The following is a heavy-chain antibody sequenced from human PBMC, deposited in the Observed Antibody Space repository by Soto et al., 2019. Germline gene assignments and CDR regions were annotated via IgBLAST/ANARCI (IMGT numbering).Heavy chain of an antibody. J-gene: IGHJ4*01. Sequence: ASVKVSFKSSGYPFNTYYLHWVRQAPGQGLEWMGMIRPSGGGSTYAQKFLGRVTMTMDSSTSTVFMELTSLRSADTAVYYCARGGHIGGVTDSFDSWGQ. CDR2: IRPSGGGS. CDR3: ARGGHIGGVTDSFDS. V-gene: IGHV1-46*02. CDR1: GYPFNTYY. D-gene: IGHD2-21*02.